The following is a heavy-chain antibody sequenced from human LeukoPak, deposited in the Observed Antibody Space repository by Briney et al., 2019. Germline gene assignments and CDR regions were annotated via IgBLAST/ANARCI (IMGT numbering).Heavy chain of an antibody. CDR2: INHSGSN. Sequence: SETLSLTCAVYGGSFSGYYWSWLRQPPGKGLEWIGEINHSGSNNYNPSLKSRVTISVDTSKNQFSLKLSSVTAADTAVYYCARGKRGKGLKTYYYDSSGYWPVDYWGQGTLVTVSS. V-gene: IGHV4-34*01. J-gene: IGHJ4*02. CDR3: ARGKRGKGLKTYYYDSSGYWPVDY. CDR1: GGSFSGYY. D-gene: IGHD3-22*01.